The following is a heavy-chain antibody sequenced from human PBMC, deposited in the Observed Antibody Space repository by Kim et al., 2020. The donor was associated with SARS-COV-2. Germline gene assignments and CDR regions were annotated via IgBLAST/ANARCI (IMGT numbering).Heavy chain of an antibody. CDR3: ASWEYSSSWYNYYYYYYGMDV. CDR1: GGTFSSYA. V-gene: IGHV1-69*13. J-gene: IGHJ6*02. Sequence: SVKVSCKASGGTFSSYAISWVRQAPGQGLEWMGGIIPIFGTANYAQKFQGRVTITADESTSTAYMELSSLRSEDTAVYYCASWEYSSSWYNYYYYYYGMDVWGQGTTVTVSS. CDR2: IIPIFGTA. D-gene: IGHD6-13*01.